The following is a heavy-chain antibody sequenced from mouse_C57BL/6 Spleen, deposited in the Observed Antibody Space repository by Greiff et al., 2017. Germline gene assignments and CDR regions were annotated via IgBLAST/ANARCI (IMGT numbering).Heavy chain of an antibody. V-gene: IGHV3-6*01. CDR1: GYSITSGYY. J-gene: IGHJ2*01. CDR2: ISYDGSN. Sequence: EVQRVESGPGLVKPSQSLSLTCSVTGYSITSGYYWNWIRQFPGNKLEWMGYISYDGSNNYNPSLKNRISITRDTSKNQFFLKLNSVTTEDTATYYCAREPSTMVTPYFDYWGQGTTLTVSS. CDR3: AREPSTMVTPYFDY. D-gene: IGHD2-2*01.